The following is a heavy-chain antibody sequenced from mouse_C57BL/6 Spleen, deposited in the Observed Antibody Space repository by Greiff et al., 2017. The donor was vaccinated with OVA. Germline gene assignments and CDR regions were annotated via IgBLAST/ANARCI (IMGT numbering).Heavy chain of an antibody. V-gene: IGHV1-53*01. Sequence: QVHVKQPGTELVKPGASVKLSCKASGYTFTSYWMHWVKQRPGQGLEWIGNINPSNGGTNYNEKFKNKATLTVDKSSSTAYMQLSSLTSEDSAVYYCARRGSGTPFDYWGQGTTLTVSS. D-gene: IGHD3-1*01. J-gene: IGHJ2*01. CDR1: GYTFTSYW. CDR3: ARRGSGTPFDY. CDR2: INPSNGGT.